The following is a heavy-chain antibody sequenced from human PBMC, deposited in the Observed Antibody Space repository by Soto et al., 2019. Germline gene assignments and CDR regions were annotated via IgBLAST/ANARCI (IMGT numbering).Heavy chain of an antibody. V-gene: IGHV3-21*02. CDR3: AVGEGTGTPYFEY. D-gene: IGHD1-7*01. CDR2: ISSTSSYM. CDR1: GVTFSSYS. J-gene: IGHJ4*02. Sequence: EVQLVESGGGLVKPGGSLRLSCVASGVTFSSYSMNWVRQAPGKGLEWVSSISSTSSYMHYADSVKGRFTISRDNAKNSLYLQMDSLRADDTAVYYCAVGEGTGTPYFEYWGQGALVTASS.